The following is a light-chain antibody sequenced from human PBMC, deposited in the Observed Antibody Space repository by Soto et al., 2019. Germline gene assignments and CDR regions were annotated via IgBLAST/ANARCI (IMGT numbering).Light chain of an antibody. CDR3: QQYYTTPYT. V-gene: IGKV4-1*01. CDR2: WSS. Sequence: VVTQFPDYLTVSLGERAAIDCKSSHSLLYNSSHYLAWYQQKPGQPPKLLIYWSSTRESGVPARFSGSGSGTNFTLTISGLQAEDAAVYYCQQYYTTPYTFGQGTKLAI. CDR1: HSLLYNSSHY. J-gene: IGKJ2*01.